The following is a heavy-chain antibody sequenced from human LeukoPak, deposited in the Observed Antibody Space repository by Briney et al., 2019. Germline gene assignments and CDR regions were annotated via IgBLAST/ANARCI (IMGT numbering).Heavy chain of an antibody. J-gene: IGHJ4*02. CDR1: GFTFSTYG. CDR3: AKDGPGHDYVRGFDY. Sequence: GGSLRLSCATSGFTFSTYGIHWVRQAPGKGLEWVAFTQHDATHQYYADSVRGRLTISRDQSKNTVYLQMSSLRGEDTAVYYCAKDGPGHDYVRGFDYWGLGTQVIVSS. D-gene: IGHD3-16*01. V-gene: IGHV3-30*02. CDR2: TQHDATHQ.